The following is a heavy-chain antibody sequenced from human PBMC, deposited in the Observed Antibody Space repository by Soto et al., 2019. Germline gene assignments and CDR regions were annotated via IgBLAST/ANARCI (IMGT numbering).Heavy chain of an antibody. Sequence: ASVKVSCKASGYTFTSYYMHWVRQAPGQGLEWMGIINPSGGSTSYAQKFQGRVTMTRDTSTSTVYMELSSLRSEDTAVYCCARDFPYCSSTSCYPWFDPSGQGTLVPVS. CDR2: INPSGGST. CDR1: GYTFTSYY. J-gene: IGHJ5*02. CDR3: ARDFPYCSSTSCYPWFDP. D-gene: IGHD2-2*01. V-gene: IGHV1-46*01.